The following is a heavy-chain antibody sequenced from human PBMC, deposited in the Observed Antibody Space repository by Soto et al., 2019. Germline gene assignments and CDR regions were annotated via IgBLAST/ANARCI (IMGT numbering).Heavy chain of an antibody. CDR3: ARARGARYFDY. D-gene: IGHD2-15*01. J-gene: IGHJ4*02. CDR2: IYYSGST. V-gene: IGHV4-30-4*01. CDR1: GGSISSGDYY. Sequence: QVQLQESGPGLVKPSQTLALTCTVSGGSISSGDYYWSWIRQPPGKGLEWIGYIYYSGSTYYMPSLKSRVTISVDTSKNQYSLKLSSVTAADTAVYYWARARGARYFDYWGQGTLVTVSS.